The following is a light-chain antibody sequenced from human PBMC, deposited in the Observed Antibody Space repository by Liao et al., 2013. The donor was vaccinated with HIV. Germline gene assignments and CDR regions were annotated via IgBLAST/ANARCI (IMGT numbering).Light chain of an antibody. CDR2: YNN. V-gene: IGLV3-21*01. Sequence: SYELTQPPSVSVAPGKTARITCGGNNIGSQRVHWYQQQPGQAPVVVIFYNNDRPSGIPERFSGSNSGNTATLTISGTQPTDEADYYCQAWDRNTAIFGGGTKLTVL. CDR1: NIGSQR. CDR3: QAWDRNTAI. J-gene: IGLJ2*01.